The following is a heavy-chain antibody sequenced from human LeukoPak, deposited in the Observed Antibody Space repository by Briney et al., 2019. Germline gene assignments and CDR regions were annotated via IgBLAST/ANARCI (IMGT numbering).Heavy chain of an antibody. CDR2: TYYRSQLHN. Sequence: SQTLSLTCAISGDSVSNSNYAWKRITQSPSRGLEWLGRTYYRSQLHNEYARSVMGRISVDPDTSKNQFSLHLSSVTPDDTAVYYCAGGYAFDVWGQGTMVTVSS. CDR1: GDSVSNSNYA. CDR3: AGGYAFDV. J-gene: IGHJ3*01. V-gene: IGHV6-1*01.